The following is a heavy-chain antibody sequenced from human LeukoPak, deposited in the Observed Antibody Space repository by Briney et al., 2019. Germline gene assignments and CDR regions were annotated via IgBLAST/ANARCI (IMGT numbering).Heavy chain of an antibody. V-gene: IGHV1-8*01. CDR3: ATGQAYSSGWYAKKAFDI. CDR1: GYTFTIYD. D-gene: IGHD6-19*01. CDR2: MNLNSGNT. J-gene: IGHJ3*02. Sequence: ASVTVSCKAPGYTFTIYDIYLVRLAPAPGMEWMGWMNLNSGNTGYAQKSQGRVTMTRNTSISTAYTKLSSLRSEDTAVYYCATGQAYSSGWYAKKAFDIWGQGTMVTVSS.